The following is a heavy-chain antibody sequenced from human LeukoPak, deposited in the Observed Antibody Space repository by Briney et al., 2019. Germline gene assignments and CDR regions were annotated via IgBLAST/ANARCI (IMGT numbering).Heavy chain of an antibody. V-gene: IGHV4-59*11. CDR3: AARLAAAGTIYFDF. CDR2: INPSGTT. Sequence: SETLSLTCTVSGVSISGHYCSWIRQPPGKGLEWIGYINPSGTTDYNPSLRSRVTISLDTTNNQFSLKLTSVTAADTAVYYCAARLAAAGTIYFDFWGQGSLVTVSS. J-gene: IGHJ4*02. D-gene: IGHD6-13*01. CDR1: GVSISGHY.